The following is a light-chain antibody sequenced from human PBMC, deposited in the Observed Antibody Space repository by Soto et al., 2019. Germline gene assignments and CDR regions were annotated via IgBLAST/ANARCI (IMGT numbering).Light chain of an antibody. CDR1: QSVSSSQ. Sequence: EIVLTQSPGTLSLSPGESATLSCRASQSVSSSQVAWYQLKPGQAPRLLIYGASSRATGIPDRFSGVGSETDFTLTISRLEPEDFAVYYCQQYATSPHTFGQGTKLETK. CDR3: QQYATSPHT. J-gene: IGKJ2*01. CDR2: GAS. V-gene: IGKV3-20*01.